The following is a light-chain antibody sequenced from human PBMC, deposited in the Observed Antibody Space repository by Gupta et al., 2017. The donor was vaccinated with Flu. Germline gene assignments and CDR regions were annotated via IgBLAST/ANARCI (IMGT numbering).Light chain of an antibody. V-gene: IGKV1-5*03. CDR2: KAS. Sequence: DIQMTQSPSTLSASVGDTATITCRASQSFSTWLAWYQQKPGKAPKLLIYKASSSETGVPSRFSGSGSGTDFTLTISSLQPDDFSTYYCQQYNTYPWTFGQGTKVEI. CDR3: QQYNTYPWT. J-gene: IGKJ1*01. CDR1: QSFSTW.